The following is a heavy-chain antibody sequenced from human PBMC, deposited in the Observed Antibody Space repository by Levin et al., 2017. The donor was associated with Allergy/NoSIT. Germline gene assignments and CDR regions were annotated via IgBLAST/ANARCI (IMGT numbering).Heavy chain of an antibody. Sequence: ASVKVSCKASGYTFTSYGISWVRQAPGQGLEWMGRISAYNANTNYAQKLQGRVTMTTDTSTSTAYMELRSLKSDDTAVYYCARGYCTGGTCPPLDYWGQGTLVTVSS. V-gene: IGHV1-18*01. CDR1: GYTFTSYG. CDR3: ARGYCTGGTCPPLDY. J-gene: IGHJ4*02. D-gene: IGHD2-15*01. CDR2: ISAYNANT.